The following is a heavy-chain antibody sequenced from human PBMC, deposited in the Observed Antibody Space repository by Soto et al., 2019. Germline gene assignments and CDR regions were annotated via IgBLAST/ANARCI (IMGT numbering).Heavy chain of an antibody. V-gene: IGHV3-48*03. J-gene: IGHJ5*02. CDR3: ARELGYCSSTSCYAPPYNWFDP. CDR1: GFTFSSYE. Sequence: GGSLRLSCAASGFTFSSYEMNWVRQAPGKGLEWVSYISSSGSTIYYADSVKGRFTISRDNAKNSLYLQMNSLRAEDTAVYYCARELGYCSSTSCYAPPYNWFDPWGQGTLVTV. CDR2: ISSSGSTI. D-gene: IGHD2-2*01.